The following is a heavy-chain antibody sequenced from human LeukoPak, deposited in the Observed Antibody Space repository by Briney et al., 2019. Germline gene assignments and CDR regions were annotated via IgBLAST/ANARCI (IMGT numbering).Heavy chain of an antibody. Sequence: ASVKVSCKASGYTFTSYGISWVRQAPGQGLEWMGWISAYNGNTSYAQKLQGRVTMTTDTSTSTAYMGLRSLRSDDTAVYYCARDLGEYGDYVFCYWGQGTLVTVSS. D-gene: IGHD4-17*01. V-gene: IGHV1-18*01. CDR3: ARDLGEYGDYVFCY. CDR1: GYTFTSYG. CDR2: ISAYNGNT. J-gene: IGHJ4*02.